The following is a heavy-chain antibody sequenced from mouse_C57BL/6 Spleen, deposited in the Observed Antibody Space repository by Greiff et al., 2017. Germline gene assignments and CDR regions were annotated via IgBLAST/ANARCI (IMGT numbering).Heavy chain of an antibody. Sequence: EVQLQESGPGLVKPSQSLSLTCSVTGYSITSGYYWNWIRQFPGNKLEWMGYISYDGSNNYHPSLKNRISITRDTSKNQFFLKLNSVTTEDTATYYCARDGVGRYAMDYWGQGTSVTVSS. CDR2: ISYDGSN. D-gene: IGHD4-1*01. J-gene: IGHJ4*01. V-gene: IGHV3-6*01. CDR3: ARDGVGRYAMDY. CDR1: GYSITSGYY.